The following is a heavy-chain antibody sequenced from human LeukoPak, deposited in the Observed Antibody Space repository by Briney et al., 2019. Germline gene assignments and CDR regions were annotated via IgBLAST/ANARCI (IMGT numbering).Heavy chain of an antibody. CDR3: AKDHLPGIVVADRDY. CDR1: GFTFSSYE. Sequence: PGGSLRPSCAASGFTFSSYEMNWVRQAPGKGLEWVSYISSSGSTIYYADSVKGRFTISRDNAKNSLYLQINSLRAEDTAVYYCAKDHLPGIVVADRDYWGQGTLVTVSS. D-gene: IGHD6-19*01. CDR2: ISSSGSTI. V-gene: IGHV3-48*03. J-gene: IGHJ4*02.